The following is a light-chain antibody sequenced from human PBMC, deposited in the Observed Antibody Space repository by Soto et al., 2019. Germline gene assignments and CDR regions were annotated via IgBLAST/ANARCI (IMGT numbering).Light chain of an antibody. CDR3: QQYDISPWT. Sequence: EVVFPQYPGPLSFAPGERATPSCGVSQSVSSSYLAWYQQKPGQAPRLLIYGASSRATGIPDRFSGSGSGTDFTLTIIRLEPEDFAVYYCQQYDISPWTFGQGTKVDIK. CDR1: QSVSSSY. V-gene: IGKV3-20*01. J-gene: IGKJ1*01. CDR2: GAS.